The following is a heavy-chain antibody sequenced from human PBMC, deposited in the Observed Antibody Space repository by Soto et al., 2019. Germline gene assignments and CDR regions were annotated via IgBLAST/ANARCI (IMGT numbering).Heavy chain of an antibody. J-gene: IGHJ6*02. CDR1: GYTFTSYG. D-gene: IGHD2-2*01. V-gene: IGHV1-18*01. CDR2: ISAYNGNT. CDR3: ARLYCISTSCYLGMDV. Sequence: QVQLVQSGAEVKKPGASVKVSYKASGYTFTSYGISWVRQAPGQGLEWMGWISAYNGNTNNAQKLQGRVTMTTDTSTSTAYMELRSLRSDDTAVYYCARLYCISTSCYLGMDVWGQGTTVTVSS.